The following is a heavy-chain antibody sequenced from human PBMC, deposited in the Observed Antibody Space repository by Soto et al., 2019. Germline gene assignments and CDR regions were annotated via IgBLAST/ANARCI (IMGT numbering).Heavy chain of an antibody. CDR2: INPNSGGT. CDR3: AITLLGVTIFGVVPHFDY. Sequence: AAVKVPWEASGYTFTGDYRQSVQPATGKGLEWMGWINPNSGGTNYAQKFQGRVTMTRDTSISTAYMELSRLRSDDTAVYYCAITLLGVTIFGVVPHFDYWGQGTRVTVSA. CDR1: GYTFTGDY. D-gene: IGHD3-3*01. V-gene: IGHV1-2*02. J-gene: IGHJ4*02.